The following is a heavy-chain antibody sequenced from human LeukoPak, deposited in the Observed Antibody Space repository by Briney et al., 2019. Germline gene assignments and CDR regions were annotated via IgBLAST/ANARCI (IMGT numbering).Heavy chain of an antibody. CDR3: VKASSSSPQYNWFDA. J-gene: IGHJ5*02. CDR2: IKQDGSEK. V-gene: IGHV3-7*03. CDR1: GFTFGDTW. D-gene: IGHD6-6*01. Sequence: GGSLRLSCAASGFTFGDTWMNWVRQVPGQGLEWVANIKQDGSEKFYVASVKGRFTISRDNGKSSLYLQMNSLRAEDTALYYCVKASSSSPQYNWFDAWGRGTLVTAS.